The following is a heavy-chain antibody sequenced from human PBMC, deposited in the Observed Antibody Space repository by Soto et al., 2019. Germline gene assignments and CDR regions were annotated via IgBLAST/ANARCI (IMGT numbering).Heavy chain of an antibody. CDR3: AASVSCSGGSCYSRYYYYYYMDV. CDR1: GYTLTELS. J-gene: IGHJ6*03. Sequence: ASVKVSCKVSGYTLTELSMHWVRQAPGKGLEWMGGFDPEDGETIYAQKFQGRVTMTEDTSTDTAYMEVSSLRSEDTAVYYCAASVSCSGGSCYSRYYYYYYMDVWGKGTTVTVSS. CDR2: FDPEDGET. D-gene: IGHD2-15*01. V-gene: IGHV1-24*01.